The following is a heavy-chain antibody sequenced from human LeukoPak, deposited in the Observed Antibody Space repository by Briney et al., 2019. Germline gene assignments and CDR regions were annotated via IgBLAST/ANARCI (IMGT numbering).Heavy chain of an antibody. CDR3: VRLLNVEMATRGAGGY. Sequence: SVKVSCKASGGTFSSYAISWVRQAPGQGLEWMGGIIPIFGTANYAQKFQGRVTTTADESTSTAYMELSSLRSEDPAVYYGVRLLNVEMATRGAGGYWGQGTLVTVSS. CDR2: IIPIFGTA. CDR1: GGTFSSYA. J-gene: IGHJ4*02. D-gene: IGHD5-24*01. V-gene: IGHV1-69*13.